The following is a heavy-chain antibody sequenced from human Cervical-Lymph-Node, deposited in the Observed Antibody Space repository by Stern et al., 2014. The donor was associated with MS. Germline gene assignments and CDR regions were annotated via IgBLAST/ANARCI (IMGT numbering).Heavy chain of an antibody. D-gene: IGHD6-13*01. Sequence: VQLVESGAEVQKPGASVKVSCKASGYTFTAYYMHWVRQAPGQGLECMGRMNPNSGDTNFAQKLQGRVTMTRDTSITTAYMELSGLRSDDTAVYYCAREGGGSSHPFLDYWGQGTLVTVSS. CDR3: AREGGGSSHPFLDY. CDR1: GYTFTAYY. CDR2: MNPNSGDT. J-gene: IGHJ4*02. V-gene: IGHV1-2*06.